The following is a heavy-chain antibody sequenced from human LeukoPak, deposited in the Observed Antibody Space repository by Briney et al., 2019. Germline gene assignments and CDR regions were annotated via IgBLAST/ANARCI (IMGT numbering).Heavy chain of an antibody. CDR2: IYHSGST. D-gene: IGHD3-16*02. CDR3: ARTGIVNY. CDR1: GGSISSSNW. V-gene: IGHV4-4*02. Sequence: SETLSLTCAVSGGSISSSNWWSWVRQPPGKGLEWIGEIYHSGSTKYNPSLERRVTISVDKSKNQFSLKLNSVTAADTAVYYCARTGIVNYWGQGTLVTVSS. J-gene: IGHJ4*02.